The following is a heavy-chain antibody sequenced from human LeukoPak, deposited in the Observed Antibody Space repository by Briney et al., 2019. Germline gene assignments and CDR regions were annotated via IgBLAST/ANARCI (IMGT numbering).Heavy chain of an antibody. D-gene: IGHD3-3*01. CDR3: TSNDFWSGSYYMDV. Sequence: PGGSLRLSCAASGFTFSGSAMHWVRQASGKGLEWVGRIRSKANSYATAYAATVKGRFTISRDDSKNTAYLQMNSLKTEDTAVYYCTSNDFWSGSYYMDVWGKGTTVTVFS. CDR2: IRSKANSYAT. V-gene: IGHV3-73*01. CDR1: GFTFSGSA. J-gene: IGHJ6*03.